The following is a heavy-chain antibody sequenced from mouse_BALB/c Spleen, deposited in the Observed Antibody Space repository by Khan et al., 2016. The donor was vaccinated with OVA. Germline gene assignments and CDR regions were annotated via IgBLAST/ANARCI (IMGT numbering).Heavy chain of an antibody. CDR1: GYSFTSYY. CDR2: VDPFSGGT. D-gene: IGHD2-2*01. CDR3: TRHGYVAWFTY. V-gene: IGHV1S135*01. Sequence: EVQLQQSGPELMKPGASVKISCKASGYSFTSYYIHWVKQSHGKSLEWIGYVDPFSGGTTYNQKFKGKATLTVDKSSSTAYIHFSNLTSEDSALYYCTRHGYVAWFTYWGQGTLVTVSA. J-gene: IGHJ3*01.